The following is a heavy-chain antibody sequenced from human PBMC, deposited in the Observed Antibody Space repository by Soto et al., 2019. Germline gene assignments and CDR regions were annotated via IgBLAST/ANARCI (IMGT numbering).Heavy chain of an antibody. CDR3: TREASSWGFAFAL. CDR2: IFGSGAPT. J-gene: IGHJ3*01. Sequence: EVQLLESGGGLVQPGGSLRLSCAASGFTFSHYAMSWVRQAPGKGLQWVSTIFGSGAPTHYADSVKGRFGISRDNSNKMLFLEMNSLKDEDTAVYYCTREASSWGFAFALGGQGTRVAVSS. V-gene: IGHV3-23*01. CDR1: GFTFSHYA. D-gene: IGHD3-16*01.